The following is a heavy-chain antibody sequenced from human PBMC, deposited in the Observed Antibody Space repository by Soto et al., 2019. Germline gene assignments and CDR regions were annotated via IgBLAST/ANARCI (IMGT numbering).Heavy chain of an antibody. CDR3: ARRYCSGGSCFFRFDY. V-gene: IGHV4-31*03. J-gene: IGHJ4*02. Sequence: SETLSLTCTVSGGSISSGAYYWSWIRQHPGKGLEWIGYIYYSGSASYNPSLKSRVTISVDTSKNQFSLKLSSVTAADTAVYFCARRYCSGGSCFFRFDYWGQGTLVTVSS. CDR1: GGSISSGAYY. D-gene: IGHD2-15*01. CDR2: IYYSGSA.